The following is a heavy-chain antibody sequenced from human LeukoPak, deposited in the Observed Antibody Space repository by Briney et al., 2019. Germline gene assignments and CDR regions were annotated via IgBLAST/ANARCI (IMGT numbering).Heavy chain of an antibody. CDR3: ARHHRVTAIDY. V-gene: IGHV4-34*01. Sequence: SETLSLTCAVYGGSFSGYYWSWIRQPPGKGLEWIGEINHSGSTNYNPSLKSRVTISVDTSKNQFSLKLSSVTAADTAVYYCARHHRVTAIDYWGQGTLVTVSS. D-gene: IGHD2-21*02. CDR2: INHSGST. J-gene: IGHJ4*02. CDR1: GGSFSGYY.